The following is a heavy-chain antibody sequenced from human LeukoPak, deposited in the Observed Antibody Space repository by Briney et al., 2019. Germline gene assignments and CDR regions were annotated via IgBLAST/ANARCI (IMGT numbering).Heavy chain of an antibody. CDR2: ISSSSTYI. J-gene: IGHJ3*02. D-gene: IGHD5-24*01. V-gene: IGHV3-21*01. Sequence: GSLRLSCAASGFTFSSYSMNWVRQAPGKGLEWVSSISSSSTYIYYADSVKGRFTVSRDNAKNSLYLQMNSLRAEDTAMYYCARVGDGYKNDAFDIWGQGTMVTVSS. CDR1: GFTFSSYS. CDR3: ARVGDGYKNDAFDI.